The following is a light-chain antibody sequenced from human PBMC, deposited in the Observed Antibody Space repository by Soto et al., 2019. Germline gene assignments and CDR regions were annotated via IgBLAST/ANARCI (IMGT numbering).Light chain of an antibody. J-gene: IGKJ5*01. CDR2: EVS. CDR1: QGVSSH. V-gene: IGKV1-9*01. CDR3: QHLNSYPIT. Sequence: SQLTQFPSSLSASVGDRVAISCRASQGVSSHLAWHQQKPGKAPKLLINEVSTLQSGVPSRFSGSGSGTDFTLTISSLQPEDFATYYCQHLNSYPITFGQGTRLEI.